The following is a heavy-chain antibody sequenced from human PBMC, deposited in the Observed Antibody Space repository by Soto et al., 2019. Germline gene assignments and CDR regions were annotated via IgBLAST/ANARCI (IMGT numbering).Heavy chain of an antibody. CDR3: VRDQDWFGP. J-gene: IGHJ5*02. CDR1: GYIFTKYG. CDR2: ISGYNGNT. V-gene: IGHV1-18*01. Sequence: QVQLVQSGAEVKKPGASVKVSCKASGYIFTKYGISWLRQVRGQGLEWMGWISGYNGNTNYAAKVQDRVTISTDTSTSTAYMELRSLRSDDTAVYYCVRDQDWFGPWGQGTLVTVSS.